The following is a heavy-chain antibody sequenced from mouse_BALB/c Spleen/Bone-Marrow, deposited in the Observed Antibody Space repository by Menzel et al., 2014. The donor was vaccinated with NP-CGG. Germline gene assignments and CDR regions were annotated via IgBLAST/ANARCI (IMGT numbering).Heavy chain of an antibody. CDR3: ARNYDYDGGYCAMDY. D-gene: IGHD2-4*01. J-gene: IGHJ4*01. Sequence: QVQLQQSGAQVAKPGASVKMSCKASCYTFTSYWMHWVKQRPGQGLEWIGYINPITGYTEYNQKFKDKATLTADKSSSTAYMQLSSLTSEDSAVYYCARNYDYDGGYCAMDYWGQGTSVTVSS. CDR2: INPITGYT. CDR1: CYTFTSYW. V-gene: IGHV1-7*01.